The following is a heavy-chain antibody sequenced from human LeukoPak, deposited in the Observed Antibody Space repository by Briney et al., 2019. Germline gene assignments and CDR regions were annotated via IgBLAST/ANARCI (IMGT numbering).Heavy chain of an antibody. D-gene: IGHD3-10*01. J-gene: IGHJ5*02. CDR1: GGSFSGYY. Sequence: SETLPLTCAVYGGSFSGYYWSWIRQPPGKGLEWIGEINHSGSTNYNPSLKSRVTISVDTSKNQFSLKLSSVTAADTAVYYCARAGGWFDPWGQGTLVTVSS. CDR3: ARAGGWFDP. V-gene: IGHV4-34*01. CDR2: INHSGST.